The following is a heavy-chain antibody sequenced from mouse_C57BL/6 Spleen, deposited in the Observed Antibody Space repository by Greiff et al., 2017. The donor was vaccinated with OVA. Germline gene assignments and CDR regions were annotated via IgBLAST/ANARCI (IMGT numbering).Heavy chain of an antibody. CDR2: IHPNSGST. CDR1: GYTFTSYW. D-gene: IGHD2-3*01. CDR3: ARCGSYDGYYDWFAY. V-gene: IGHV1-64*01. J-gene: IGHJ3*01. Sequence: VQLQQPGAELVKPGASVTLSCKASGYTFTSYWMHWVKQRPGQGLEWIGMIHPNSGSTNYNEKFKSKATLTVDKSSSTAYMQLSSLTSEDSAVYYCARCGSYDGYYDWFAYWGQGTLVTVSA.